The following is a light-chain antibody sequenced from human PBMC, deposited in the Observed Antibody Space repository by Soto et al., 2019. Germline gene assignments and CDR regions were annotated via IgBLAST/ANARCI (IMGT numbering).Light chain of an antibody. CDR2: AAS. CDR1: QSISSY. CDR3: QQSYSTPRT. V-gene: IGKV1-39*01. J-gene: IGKJ2*01. Sequence: DIQMTQSPSSLSASVGDRVTITCRASQSISSYLNWYQQKPGKAPKLLIYAASSFQSGVPSRFSGSGSGTDFTLTISSLQPEDFATYYCQQSYSTPRTFGHGTKLEIK.